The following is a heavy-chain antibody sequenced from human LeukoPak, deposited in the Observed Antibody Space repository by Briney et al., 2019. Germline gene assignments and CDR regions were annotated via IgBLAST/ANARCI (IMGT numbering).Heavy chain of an antibody. V-gene: IGHV3-33*01. CDR3: ARDRYGDQDDAFDI. D-gene: IGHD4-17*01. CDR2: IWYDGSNK. Sequence: PGGSLRLSCAASGFTFSSYGMHWVRQAPGKGLEWVAVIWYDGSNKYYADSVKGRFTISRDNSKNTLYLQMNSLRAEDTAVYYCARDRYGDQDDAFDIWGQGTMVTVSS. J-gene: IGHJ3*02. CDR1: GFTFSSYG.